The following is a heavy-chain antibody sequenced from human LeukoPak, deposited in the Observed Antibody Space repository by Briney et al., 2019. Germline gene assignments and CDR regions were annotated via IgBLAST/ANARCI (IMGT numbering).Heavy chain of an antibody. V-gene: IGHV1-69*05. CDR3: TRDLPYSSSWESIDY. J-gene: IGHJ4*02. D-gene: IGHD6-13*01. CDR2: IIPIFGSA. CDR1: GGTFSSYA. Sequence: SVTVSCKASGGTFSSYAISWVRQAPGRGLEWMGGIIPIFGSANYAQKFQGRATMTRDMSTSTVYMELSSLRSDDTAVYYCTRDLPYSSSWESIDYWGQGTLVTVSS.